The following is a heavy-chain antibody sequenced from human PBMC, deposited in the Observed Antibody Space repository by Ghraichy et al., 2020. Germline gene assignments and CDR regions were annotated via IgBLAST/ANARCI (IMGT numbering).Heavy chain of an antibody. CDR1: GDSISGYY. CDR2: IRYTGTT. D-gene: IGHD1-26*01. J-gene: IGHJ4*02. CDR3: GRHENGGTYPIKY. V-gene: IGHV4-59*08. Sequence: SETLSLTCTVSGDSISGYYWSWFRQPPGKGLEWIAYIRYTGTTNYSPSFKSRVTISVDTSKNQFSLRLSSVTAADTAVYYCGRHENGGTYPIKYWGQGTLVTVSS.